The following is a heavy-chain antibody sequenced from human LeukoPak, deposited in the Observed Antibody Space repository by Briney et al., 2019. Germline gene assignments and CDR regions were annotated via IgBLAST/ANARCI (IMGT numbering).Heavy chain of an antibody. V-gene: IGHV3-53*01. Sequence: GGSLRLTCAASGFTVSSNYMSWVRQAPGKGLEWVSVIYSGGSTYYADSVKGRFTISRDNSKNTPYLQMNSLRAEDTAVYYCARDSSSGTRGSYYYYGMDVWGQGTTVTVSS. CDR2: IYSGGST. D-gene: IGHD6-13*01. CDR1: GFTVSSNY. CDR3: ARDSSSGTRGSYYYYGMDV. J-gene: IGHJ6*02.